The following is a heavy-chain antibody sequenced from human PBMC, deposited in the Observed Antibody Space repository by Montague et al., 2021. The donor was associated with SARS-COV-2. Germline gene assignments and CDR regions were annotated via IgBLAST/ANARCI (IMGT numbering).Heavy chain of an antibody. J-gene: IGHJ3*02. CDR2: TYYRSKWDS. CDR1: GDSVSSKSVA. D-gene: IGHD3-9*01. V-gene: IGHV6-1*01. Sequence: CAISGDSVSSKSVAWNWIRQSPSRGLEWLGRTYYRSKWDSDYAESVKRXLVITPDTSKNQVSLQLSSVIPEDTAVYFCASSGITLTGLDAFDIWGQGTMVTVSS. CDR3: ASSGITLTGLDAFDI.